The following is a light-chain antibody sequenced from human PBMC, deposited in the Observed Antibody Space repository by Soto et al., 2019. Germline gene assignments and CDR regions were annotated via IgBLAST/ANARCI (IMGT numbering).Light chain of an antibody. Sequence: IVLTQSPATLSSFPGERVTLSCRASQYINTRLAWYQHRPGQSPRLLIYQTSLRAAGIPARFSASGSGTDFTLTISDVQPEDFALYYCHQRQSWPRTFGQGTKVDI. J-gene: IGKJ1*01. CDR3: HQRQSWPRT. CDR1: QYINTR. CDR2: QTS. V-gene: IGKV3-11*01.